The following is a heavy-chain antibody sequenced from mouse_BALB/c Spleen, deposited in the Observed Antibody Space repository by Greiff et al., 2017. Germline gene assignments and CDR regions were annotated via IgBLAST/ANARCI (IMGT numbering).Heavy chain of an antibody. CDR3: AREGYYYGSRGENWFAY. V-gene: IGHV1S56*01. CDR2: IYPGNVNT. J-gene: IGHJ3*01. D-gene: IGHD1-1*01. CDR1: GYTFTSYY. Sequence: QVQLQQSGPELVKPGASVRISCKASGYTFTSYYIHWVKQRPGQGLEWIGWIYPGNVNTKYNEKFKGKATLTADKSSSTAYMQLSSLTSEDSAVYFCAREGYYYGSRGENWFAYWGQGTLVTVSA.